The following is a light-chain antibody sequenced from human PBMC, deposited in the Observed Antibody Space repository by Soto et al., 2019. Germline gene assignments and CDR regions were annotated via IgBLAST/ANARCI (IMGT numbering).Light chain of an antibody. Sequence: EIVMTQSPATLSVSPGERATRSCRASQSVSSNLAWYQQKPGQAPRLLIFDASTRATGIPARFSGSGSGTEFTLTISGLQSEDFAIYYCQQYNKWPLITFGQGTRLEI. V-gene: IGKV3-15*01. J-gene: IGKJ5*01. CDR3: QQYNKWPLIT. CDR2: DAS. CDR1: QSVSSN.